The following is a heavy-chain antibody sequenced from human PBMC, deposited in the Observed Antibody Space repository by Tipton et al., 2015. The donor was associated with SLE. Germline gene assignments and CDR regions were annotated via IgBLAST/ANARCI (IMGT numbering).Heavy chain of an antibody. D-gene: IGHD2-2*03. Sequence: TLSLTCAVYGGSFSGYYWSWIRQPPGKGLEWIGEINHSGSTNYNPSLKSRVTISVDTSKNQFSLKLSSVTAADTAVYYCAREMATHGLDNWGQGTLVTVSS. CDR3: AREMATHGLDN. CDR2: INHSGST. V-gene: IGHV4-34*01. CDR1: GGSFSGYY. J-gene: IGHJ4*02.